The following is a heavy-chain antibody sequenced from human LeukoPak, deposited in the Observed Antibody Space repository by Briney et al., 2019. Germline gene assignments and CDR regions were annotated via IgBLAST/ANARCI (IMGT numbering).Heavy chain of an antibody. CDR1: GGSISSYY. CDR2: IYYSGST. J-gene: IGHJ6*03. Sequence: SETLSLTCTVSGGSISSYYWSWIRQPPGKGLEWIGYIYYSGSTNYNPSLKSRVTISVDTSKNQFSLKLSSVTAADTAVYYCARGADGYSSSWYLMREYYYYYMDVWGKGTTVTVSS. CDR3: ARGADGYSSSWYLMREYYYYYMDV. D-gene: IGHD6-13*01. V-gene: IGHV4-59*01.